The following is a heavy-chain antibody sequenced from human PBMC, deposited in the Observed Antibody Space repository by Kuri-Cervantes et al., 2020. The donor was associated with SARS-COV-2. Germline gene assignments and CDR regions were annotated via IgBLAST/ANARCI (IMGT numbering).Heavy chain of an antibody. CDR1: GASFSGYY. CDR3: ARRSASLPELYYFDY. V-gene: IGHV4-34*01. J-gene: IGHJ4*02. Sequence: SESLSLTCAVYGASFSGYYWSWIRQPPGKGLEWIGEINHMGSTYYNPSLKSRVTISVDTSKNQFSLKLSSVTAADTAVYYCARRSASLPELYYFDYWGQGTLVTVSS. CDR2: INHMGST. D-gene: IGHD1-26*01.